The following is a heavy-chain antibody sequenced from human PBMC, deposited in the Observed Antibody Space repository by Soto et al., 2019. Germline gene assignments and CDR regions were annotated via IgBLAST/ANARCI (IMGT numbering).Heavy chain of an antibody. Sequence: SETLSLTCTVSGGSISSGGYYWSWLRQHPGKGLEWIGYIYYSGSTYYNPSLKSRVTISVDTSKNQFSLKLSSVTAADTAVYYCARGEMYYLRGWFDPWGQGTQVTVSS. CDR2: IYYSGST. J-gene: IGHJ5*02. V-gene: IGHV4-31*03. CDR3: ARGEMYYLRGWFDP. D-gene: IGHD3-10*01. CDR1: GGSISSGGYY.